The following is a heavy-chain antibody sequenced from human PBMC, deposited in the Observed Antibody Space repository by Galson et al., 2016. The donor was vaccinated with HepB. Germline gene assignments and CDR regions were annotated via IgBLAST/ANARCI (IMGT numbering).Heavy chain of an antibody. V-gene: IGHV2-70*11. Sequence: PALVKPTQTLTLTCTFSGFSLSTSGMCVSWIRQPPGKALEWLARIDWDDDKYYSTSLKTRLTISKDTSKNQVVLTMTNMDPVDTATYYCARILGQWPSKDAFDIWGQGTMVTVSS. CDR3: ARILGQWPSKDAFDI. J-gene: IGHJ3*02. D-gene: IGHD6-19*01. CDR1: GFSLSTSGMC. CDR2: IDWDDDK.